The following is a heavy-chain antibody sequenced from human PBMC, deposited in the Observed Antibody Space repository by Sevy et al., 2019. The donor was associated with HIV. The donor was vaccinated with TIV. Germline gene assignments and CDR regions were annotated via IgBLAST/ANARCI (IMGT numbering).Heavy chain of an antibody. J-gene: IGHJ1*01. D-gene: IGHD3-22*01. CDR2: INPNSGGT. Sequence: ASVKVSCKASGYTFTGYYMHWLRQAPGQGLEWMGWINPNSGGTNYAQKFQGRVTMTRDTSITTAYMELSRLRSDDTAVYFCARGGSYYDSGGYYYEYFQHWGQRTLVTVSS. V-gene: IGHV1-2*02. CDR3: ARGGSYYDSGGYYYEYFQH. CDR1: GYTFTGYY.